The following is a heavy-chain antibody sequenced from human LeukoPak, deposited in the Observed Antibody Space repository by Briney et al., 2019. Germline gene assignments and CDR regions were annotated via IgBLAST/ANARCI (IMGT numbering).Heavy chain of an antibody. CDR3: ARDDVRMGFDH. D-gene: IGHD2-8*01. J-gene: IGHJ4*02. V-gene: IGHV4-59*01. CDR1: GGSISSYY. CDR2: IYYSGST. Sequence: SETLSLTCTVSGGSISSYYWSWIRQPPGKGLEWIGYIYYSGSTNYNPSLKSRVTISVDTSKNQFSLKLSSVTAADTAVFYCARDDVRMGFDHWGQGTLVTVSS.